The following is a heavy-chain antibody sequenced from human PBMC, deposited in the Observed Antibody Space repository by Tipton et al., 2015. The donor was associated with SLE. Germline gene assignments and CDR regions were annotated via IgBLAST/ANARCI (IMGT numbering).Heavy chain of an antibody. V-gene: IGHV4-61*02. CDR2: VYTTGRT. CDR1: GGSISGGNYY. Sequence: TLSLTCLVSGGSISGGNYYWTWIRPPAGEGLGGIGHLYIRGGVYTTGRTNNNPPLKRRPTIPVDMSNHHFSLNQNSVTAADTAVYFCARGRWGSYGIWFDPWGQGTLVTVSS. CDR3: ARGRWGSYGIWFDP. D-gene: IGHD1-26*01. J-gene: IGHJ5*02.